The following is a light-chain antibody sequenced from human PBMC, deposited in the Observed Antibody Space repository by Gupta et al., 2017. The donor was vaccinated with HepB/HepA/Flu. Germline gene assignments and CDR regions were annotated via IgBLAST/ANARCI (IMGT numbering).Light chain of an antibody. CDR2: DAS. V-gene: IGKV3-11*01. CDR1: QSVSSY. Sequence: EIVLTQSPATLSLSPGERATLSCRASQSVSSYLAWYQQKPGQAPRLLSYDASNRATGIPARFSGSGSGTDFTLTISRLEPEDFAVYYGQQRSNWPPCSFGQGTKLEIK. J-gene: IGKJ2*04. CDR3: QQRSNWPPCS.